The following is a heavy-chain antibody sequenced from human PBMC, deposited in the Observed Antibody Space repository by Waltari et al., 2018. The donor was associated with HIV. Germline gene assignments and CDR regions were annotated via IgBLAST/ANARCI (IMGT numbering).Heavy chain of an antibody. Sequence: EVQLLESGGGLVQPGGSLRLSCAASGFTFSSYAMSWVRQAPGKGLEWVSAISGSGGSTYYADSVKGRFTISRDNSKNTLYLQMNSLRAEDTAVYYCAKDQKSNDLYYYDGAIGYWGQGTLVTVSS. D-gene: IGHD3-22*01. CDR1: GFTFSSYA. V-gene: IGHV3-23*01. CDR3: AKDQKSNDLYYYDGAIGY. CDR2: ISGSGGST. J-gene: IGHJ4*02.